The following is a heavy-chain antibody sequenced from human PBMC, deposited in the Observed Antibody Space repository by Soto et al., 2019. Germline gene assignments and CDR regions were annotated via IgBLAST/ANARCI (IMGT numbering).Heavy chain of an antibody. V-gene: IGHV3-7*01. J-gene: IGHJ3*02. CDR3: AREDFDLGELSSPDLSAFDI. CDR1: GFTFSSYW. D-gene: IGHD3-16*02. CDR2: IKQDGSEK. Sequence: GGSLRLSCAASGFTFSSYWMSWVRQAPGKGLEWVANIKQDGSEKYYVDSVKGRFTISRDNAKNSLYLQMNSLRAEDTAAYYCAREDFDLGELSSPDLSAFDIWGQGTIVTVSS.